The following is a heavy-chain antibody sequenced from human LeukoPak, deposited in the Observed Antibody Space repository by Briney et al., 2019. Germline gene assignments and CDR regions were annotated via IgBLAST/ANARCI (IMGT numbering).Heavy chain of an antibody. D-gene: IGHD5-18*01. V-gene: IGHV3-23*01. CDR1: GFTFVSYA. Sequence: GWSLRLFCAASGFTFVSYAMTWVRQAPGKGLEWVSAINGGGDTTYYADSVKGRFTISRDKSKNTMYLQMNSLRAEDTALYYCAKALDTYGYMRFDFWGQGTLVTVSS. J-gene: IGHJ4*02. CDR2: INGGGDTT. CDR3: AKALDTYGYMRFDF.